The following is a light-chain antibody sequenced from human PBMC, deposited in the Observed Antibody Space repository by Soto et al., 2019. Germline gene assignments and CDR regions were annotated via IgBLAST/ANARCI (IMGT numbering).Light chain of an antibody. CDR2: AAS. V-gene: IGKV1-12*01. CDR1: QDLSSS. J-gene: IGKJ3*01. Sequence: DIQMTQSPSSVSASVGDRVTITCRASQDLSSSLAWYQQKPRKAPKLLIYAASILQSGVSSRFSGSGSGTDFTLTISNLQSEDFATYYCQQDKSFPPTFGPGTRVEIK. CDR3: QQDKSFPPT.